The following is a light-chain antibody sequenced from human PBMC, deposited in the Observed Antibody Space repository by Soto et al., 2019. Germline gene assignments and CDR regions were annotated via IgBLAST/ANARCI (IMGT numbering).Light chain of an antibody. Sequence: QSALTQPASVSGSPGQSITISCTGSSSDVGGYRYVSWYQQHPGKAPKLMIYDVSTRSSGVSDRFSGSKSGNTASLTISGLQAEDEADYYCSSYTGSSNVVFGGGTKVTVL. CDR3: SSYTGSSNVV. J-gene: IGLJ2*01. CDR1: SSDVGGYRY. CDR2: DVS. V-gene: IGLV2-14*01.